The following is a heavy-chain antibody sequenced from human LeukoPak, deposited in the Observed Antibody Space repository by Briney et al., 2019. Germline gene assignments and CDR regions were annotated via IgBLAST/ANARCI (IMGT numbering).Heavy chain of an antibody. CDR2: ISTLSGTR. CDR1: GFTFSSYS. Sequence: GGSLTLSFAASGFTFSSYSMHWVRQAPAKGLEWVSYISTLSGTRYYIHSVKGRFTISRDNAKSSLYLQMDSLRDEDTAVYYCARDLGSSGHYLGWFDPWGEGTLVTVSS. V-gene: IGHV3-48*02. CDR3: ARDLGSSGHYLGWFDP. J-gene: IGHJ5*02. D-gene: IGHD3-22*01.